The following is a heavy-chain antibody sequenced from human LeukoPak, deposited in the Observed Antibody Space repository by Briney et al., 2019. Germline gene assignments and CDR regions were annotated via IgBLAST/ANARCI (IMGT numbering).Heavy chain of an antibody. CDR2: GDYSGGT. CDR3: AGERGEEYSSGWYKTNYFYN. D-gene: IGHD6-19*01. J-gene: IGHJ4*02. CDR1: GDSFTSVTDY. V-gene: IGHV4-39*07. Sequence: SETLSLTCTVSGDSFTSVTDYWAWIRQPPGKGLEWIASGDYSGGTYYNPSLERRVAISADRSKNQISLKLTSVTGADTAVYYCAGERGEEYSSGWYKTNYFYNWGQGIRVTVSS.